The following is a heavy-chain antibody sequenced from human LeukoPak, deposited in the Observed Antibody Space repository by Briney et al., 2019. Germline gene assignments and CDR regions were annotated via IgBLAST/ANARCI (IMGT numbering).Heavy chain of an antibody. D-gene: IGHD3-10*01. J-gene: IGHJ4*02. CDR3: ARETPYGSGSYPFDY. CDR2: IYHSGRT. Sequence: PSETLSLTCTVSGYSISSGYYWGWIRQPPGKGLEWIGSIYHSGRTFYNPSLKSRVTISVDTSKKQFSLKLSSVTAADTAVYYCARETPYGSGSYPFDYWGQGILVTVSS. CDR1: GYSISSGYY. V-gene: IGHV4-38-2*02.